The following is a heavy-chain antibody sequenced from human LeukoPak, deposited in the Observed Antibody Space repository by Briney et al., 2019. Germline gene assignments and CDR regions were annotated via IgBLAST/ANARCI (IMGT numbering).Heavy chain of an antibody. CDR3: ARGGSGFGYSGLFDY. CDR2: INTNTGNP. J-gene: IGHJ4*02. V-gene: IGHV7-4-1*02. Sequence: GASVKVSCKASGYTFTRYAMNWVRQAPGQGLEWMGWINTNTGNPTYAQGFTGRFVFSLDTSVSTAYLQISSLKAEDTAVYYCARGGSGFGYSGLFDYWGQGTLVTVSS. D-gene: IGHD5-12*01. CDR1: GYTFTRYA.